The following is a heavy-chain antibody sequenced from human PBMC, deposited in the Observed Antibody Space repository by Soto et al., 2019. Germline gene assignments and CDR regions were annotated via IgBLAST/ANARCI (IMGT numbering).Heavy chain of an antibody. J-gene: IGHJ6*02. CDR2: IYYSGST. Sequence: QVQLQESGPGLVKPSETLSLTCTVSGGSISSYYWSWIRQPPGKGLEWIGYIYYSGSTNSNPSLKSRVTISVDTSKTQFSLKLSSVTAADTAVYYCARDSYGDYGMDVWGQGTTVTVSS. CDR1: GGSISSYY. V-gene: IGHV4-59*01. CDR3: ARDSYGDYGMDV. D-gene: IGHD4-17*01.